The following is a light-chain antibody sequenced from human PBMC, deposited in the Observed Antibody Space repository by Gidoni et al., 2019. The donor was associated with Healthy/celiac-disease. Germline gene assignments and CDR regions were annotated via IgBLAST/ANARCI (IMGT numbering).Light chain of an antibody. CDR2: GAS. V-gene: IGKV3-20*01. CDR1: QSVSSNS. CDR3: QQYGSSPWT. Sequence: EIVLTQPPGTLSLSPGESATLSCRASQSVSSNSLTWYQQKPGQAPRLLIYGASSRATGIPDRFSGRGSGTDFTLTISRLEPEDFAVYYCQQYGSSPWTFGQGTKVEIK. J-gene: IGKJ1*01.